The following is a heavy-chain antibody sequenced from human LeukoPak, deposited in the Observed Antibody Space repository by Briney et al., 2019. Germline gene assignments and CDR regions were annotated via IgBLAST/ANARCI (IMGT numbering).Heavy chain of an antibody. J-gene: IGHJ4*02. V-gene: IGHV4-34*01. Sequence: SETLSLTCAVYGGSFSGYYWSWIRQPPGKGLEWIGEINHSGSTNYNPSLKSRVTISVDTSKNQFSLKLSSVTAADTAVYYCARGRYNYVLEDYFDYWGQGTLVTVSS. CDR2: INHSGST. D-gene: IGHD5-18*01. CDR3: ARGRYNYVLEDYFDY. CDR1: GGSFSGYY.